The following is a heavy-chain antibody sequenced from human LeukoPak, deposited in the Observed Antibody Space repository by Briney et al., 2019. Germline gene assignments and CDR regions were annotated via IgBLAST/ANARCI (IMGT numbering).Heavy chain of an antibody. CDR1: GYSFSNYW. V-gene: IGHV5-51*01. CDR2: IYPGDSDT. D-gene: IGHD2-2*01. J-gene: IGHJ6*03. CDR3: VRLGYCSSSSCFLSPYYMDV. Sequence: GESLKISCKSSGYSFSNYWIGWVRQMPGRGLEWLGVIYPGDSDTKYSPSFQGQVTISADKSTSTANLQWSSLKASDTAMYYCVRLGYCSSSSCFLSPYYMDVWGKGTTVTVSS.